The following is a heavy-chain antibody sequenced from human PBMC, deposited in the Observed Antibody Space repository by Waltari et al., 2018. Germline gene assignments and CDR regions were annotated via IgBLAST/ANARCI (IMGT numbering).Heavy chain of an antibody. CDR1: GGPLRHSPYY. Sequence: QLQLQESGPGLVKPSETLSLTCTVSGGPLRHSPYYWGWIRQPPGKGLEWIGIVYYTGSSYYNPSLKSRVTTSVDTSKTQFSLKLSSVTAADTAVYYCASGGVTGRYFQHWGQGTLVTVSS. CDR3: ASGGVTGRYFQH. D-gene: IGHD3-16*01. V-gene: IGHV4-39*01. J-gene: IGHJ1*01. CDR2: VYYTGSS.